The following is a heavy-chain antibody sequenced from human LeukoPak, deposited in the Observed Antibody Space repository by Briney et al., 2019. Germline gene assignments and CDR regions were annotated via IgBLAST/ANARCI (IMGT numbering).Heavy chain of an antibody. CDR1: GYTFTSYD. Sequence: ASVKVSCKASGYTFTSYDINWVRQATGQGLEWMGWMNPNSGNTGYAQKFQGRVTMTRNTSISTAYMELSSLRSEDTAVYYCARVVMITFGGVIAPYYFDYWGQGTLVTVSS. CDR3: ARVVMITFGGVIAPYYFDY. J-gene: IGHJ4*02. CDR2: MNPNSGNT. V-gene: IGHV1-8*01. D-gene: IGHD3-16*02.